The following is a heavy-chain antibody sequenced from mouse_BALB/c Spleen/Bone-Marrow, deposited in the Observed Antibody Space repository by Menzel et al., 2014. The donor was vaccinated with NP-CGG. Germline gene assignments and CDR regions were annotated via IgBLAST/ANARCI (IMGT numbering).Heavy chain of an antibody. CDR3: ARYYYGFYFDY. Sequence: VQLQQSGAELVKPGASVKLSCTASGFNIKDTYMHWVKQRPEQGLEWIGRVDPANGNTKYDPKFQGKATITADTSSNTAYLQLSSLTSEDTAVYYCARYYYGFYFDYWGQGTTLTVSS. D-gene: IGHD1-1*01. CDR2: VDPANGNT. CDR1: GFNIKDTY. J-gene: IGHJ2*01. V-gene: IGHV14-3*02.